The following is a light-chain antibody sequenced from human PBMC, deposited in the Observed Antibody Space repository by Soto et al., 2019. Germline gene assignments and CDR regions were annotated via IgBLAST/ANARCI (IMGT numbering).Light chain of an antibody. Sequence: EIVFTQSPVTLSLSPGERYTLSCRASQSVSNYLAWYQQKPCQSPRLLIYDDSRRATGIPARFSGSASGTDSTPTLSSLEPEDFAVYYCPQRSSSITFGQGTRLEIK. CDR1: QSVSNY. CDR2: DDS. V-gene: IGKV3-11*01. J-gene: IGKJ5*01. CDR3: PQRSSSIT.